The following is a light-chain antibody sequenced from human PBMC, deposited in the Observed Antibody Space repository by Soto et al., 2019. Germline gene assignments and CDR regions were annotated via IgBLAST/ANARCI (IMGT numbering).Light chain of an antibody. CDR1: QIISTH. Sequence: DIQMTQSPSSLSASVGDRFTITCRASQIISTHLNWYQQKPGKAPNLLIYAASSLQSGVPSRFSGSGSGADFTLTISSLQPEDFATYFCQQSYITPAGFGGGTKVDI. CDR2: AAS. V-gene: IGKV1-39*01. J-gene: IGKJ4*01. CDR3: QQSYITPAG.